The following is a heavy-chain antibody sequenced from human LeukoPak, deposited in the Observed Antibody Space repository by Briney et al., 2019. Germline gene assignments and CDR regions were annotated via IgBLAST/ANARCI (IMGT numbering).Heavy chain of an antibody. CDR3: AKGKYYYDSSGYYD. CDR2: ISWNSGSI. J-gene: IGHJ4*02. Sequence: GGTLRLSCADSGFTFDDYAMHWVRQAPGKGLEWVSGISWNSGSIGYADSVKGRFTISRDNAKNSLYLQMNSLRAEDTALYYCAKGKYYYDSSGYYDWGQGTLVTVSS. V-gene: IGHV3-9*01. D-gene: IGHD3-22*01. CDR1: GFTFDDYA.